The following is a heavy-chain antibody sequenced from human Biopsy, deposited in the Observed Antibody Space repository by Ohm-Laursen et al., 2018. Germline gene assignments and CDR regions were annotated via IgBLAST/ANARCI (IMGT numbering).Heavy chain of an antibody. Sequence: ASVKVSCKVSGYTLTDLSMHWVRQAPGQGLEWMGWVNPNSGATNYAQKFQGRVTMTSDTSISTAYIELRRLISDDTAVYFCARDRMVTIITLVRADTFDIWGQGTLVSVSS. J-gene: IGHJ3*02. D-gene: IGHD3-10*01. CDR2: VNPNSGAT. V-gene: IGHV1-2*02. CDR3: ARDRMVTIITLVRADTFDI. CDR1: GYTLTDLS.